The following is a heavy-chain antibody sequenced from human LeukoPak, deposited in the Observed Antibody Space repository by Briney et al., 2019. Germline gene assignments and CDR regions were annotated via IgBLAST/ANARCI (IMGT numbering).Heavy chain of an antibody. CDR3: ARDLEAANTYYFDY. CDR2: IYSGGST. V-gene: IGHV3-66*01. D-gene: IGHD6-13*01. Sequence: GGSLRLSCAASGFTVSNNYMTWVRQAPGKGLEWVSLIYSGGSTYYADSVRGRFTISRDNSKNTLSLQVNSLRDEDTAVYYCARDLEAANTYYFDYWGQGTMVTVSS. CDR1: GFTVSNNY. J-gene: IGHJ4*02.